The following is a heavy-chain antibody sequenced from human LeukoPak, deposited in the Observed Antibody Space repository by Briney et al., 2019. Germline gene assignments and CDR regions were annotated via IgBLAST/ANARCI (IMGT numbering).Heavy chain of an antibody. D-gene: IGHD3-10*01. J-gene: IGHJ6*02. CDR2: IIPIFGTA. CDR3: AWGFGELRYYYYGMDV. V-gene: IGHV1-69*13. Sequence: ASVKVSCKASGGTFSSYAISWVRQAPGQGLEWMGGIIPIFGTANYAQKFQGRVTITADESTSTAYMELSSLRSEDTAVYYCAWGFGELRYYYYGMDVWGQGTTVTVSS. CDR1: GGTFSSYA.